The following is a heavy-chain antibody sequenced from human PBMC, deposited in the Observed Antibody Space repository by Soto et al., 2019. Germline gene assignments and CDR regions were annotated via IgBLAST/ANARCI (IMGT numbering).Heavy chain of an antibody. CDR1: GYSFTSYW. CDR3: ATLWGTTVVIRAEYFQH. D-gene: IGHD4-17*01. J-gene: IGHJ1*01. Sequence: EVQLVQSGAEVKKPGETLKISCKGSGYSFTSYWIGWVRQMPGKGLEWMGIIYPGDSDTRYSPSFQGQVTISADKSISTAYLQWSSLKASDTAMYYCATLWGTTVVIRAEYFQHWGQGTLVTVSS. CDR2: IYPGDSDT. V-gene: IGHV5-51*03.